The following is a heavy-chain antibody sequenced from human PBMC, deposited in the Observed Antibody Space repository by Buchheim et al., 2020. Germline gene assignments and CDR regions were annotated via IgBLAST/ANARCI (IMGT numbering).Heavy chain of an antibody. Sequence: QVQLVESGGGVVQPGRSLRLSCAASGFTFSSYGMHWVRQAPGKGLEWVAVISYDGSNKYYADSVKGRFTISRDTSKNTLYLQMNSLRAEDTAVYYCAKDLSALNYYYYGMDVWGQGTT. CDR1: GFTFSSYG. J-gene: IGHJ6*02. V-gene: IGHV3-30*18. CDR3: AKDLSALNYYYYGMDV. CDR2: ISYDGSNK.